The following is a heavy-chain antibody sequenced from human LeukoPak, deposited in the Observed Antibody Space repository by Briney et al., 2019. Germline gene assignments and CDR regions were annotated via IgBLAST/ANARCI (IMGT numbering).Heavy chain of an antibody. J-gene: IGHJ6*02. V-gene: IGHV1-8*01. D-gene: IGHD1-26*01. CDR3: ARVGGSYTYYYYYGMDV. CDR2: MNPNSGNT. CDR1: GYTFTSYD. Sequence: ASVKVSCKASGYTFTSYDINWVRQATGRGLEWMGWMNPNSGNTGYAQKFQGRVTMTRNTSISTAYMEPSSLRSEDTAVYYCARVGGSYTYYYYYGMDVWGQGTTVTVSS.